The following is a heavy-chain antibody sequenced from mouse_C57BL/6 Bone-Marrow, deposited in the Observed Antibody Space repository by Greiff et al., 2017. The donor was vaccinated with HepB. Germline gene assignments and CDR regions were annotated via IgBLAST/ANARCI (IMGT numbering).Heavy chain of an antibody. CDR1: GFTFSSYG. CDR3: ARQYYGSSLYYAMDY. J-gene: IGHJ4*01. D-gene: IGHD1-1*01. V-gene: IGHV5-6*01. Sequence: EVKLVESGGDLVKPGGSLKLSCAASGFTFSSYGMSWVRQTPDKRLEWVATISSGGSYTYYPDSVKGRFTISRDNAKNTLYMQMSSLKSEDTAMYYYARQYYGSSLYYAMDYWGQGTSVTVSS. CDR2: ISSGGSYT.